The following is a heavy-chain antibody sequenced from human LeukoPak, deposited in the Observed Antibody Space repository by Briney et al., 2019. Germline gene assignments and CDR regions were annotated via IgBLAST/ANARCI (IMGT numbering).Heavy chain of an antibody. CDR1: GYTFTGYY. CDR2: INPNSGGT. J-gene: IGHJ4*02. CDR3: ARGSPPRGAHALGDFDY. V-gene: IGHV1-2*02. Sequence: GASVKVSCKASGYTFTGYYMHWVRQAPGQGLEWMGWINPNSGGTNYAQKFQGRVTMTRDTSISTAYMELSRLRSEDTAVYYCARGSPPRGAHALGDFDYWGQGTLVTVSS. D-gene: IGHD3-10*01.